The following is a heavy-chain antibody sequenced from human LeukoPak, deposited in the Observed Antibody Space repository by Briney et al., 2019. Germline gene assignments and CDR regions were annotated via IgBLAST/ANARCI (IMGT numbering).Heavy chain of an antibody. CDR3: VKEGAGVVVVAADFNWFDP. D-gene: IGHD2-15*01. V-gene: IGHV3-23*01. Sequence: GGCLRLSCAASGFTFSSYAMSWVRQAPGKGLEWVSAMSGSGGSTYYADSVKGRFTISRDNSKNTLYLQMNSLRAEDTAVYYCVKEGAGVVVVAADFNWFDPWGQGTLVTVSS. CDR1: GFTFSSYA. CDR2: MSGSGGST. J-gene: IGHJ5*02.